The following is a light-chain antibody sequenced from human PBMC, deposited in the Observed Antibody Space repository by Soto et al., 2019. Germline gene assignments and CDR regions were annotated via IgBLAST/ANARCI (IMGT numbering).Light chain of an antibody. Sequence: QSVLTQPASVSGSPGQWITISCTGTSSDVGSYNLVSWYQQHPGKAPKLMIYEGSKRPSGVSNRFSGSKSGNTASLTISGLQAEYEADYYCSSYASSTTPYVFGTGTKVTVL. J-gene: IGLJ1*01. CDR1: SSDVGSYNL. CDR3: SSYASSTTPYV. V-gene: IGLV2-14*02. CDR2: EGS.